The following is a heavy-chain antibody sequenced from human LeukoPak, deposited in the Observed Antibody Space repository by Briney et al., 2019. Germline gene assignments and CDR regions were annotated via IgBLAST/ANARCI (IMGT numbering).Heavy chain of an antibody. CDR2: ISSSSTI. CDR1: GFTFSSYS. D-gene: IGHD3-10*01. J-gene: IGHJ4*02. CDR3: ASDMVRGVGIDY. V-gene: IGHV3-48*01. Sequence: GGSLRLSCAASGFTFSSYSMSWVRQAPGKGLEWVSYISSSSTIYYADSVKGRFTISRDNAKNSLYLQMNSLRAEDTAVYYCASDMVRGVGIDYWGQGTLVTVSS.